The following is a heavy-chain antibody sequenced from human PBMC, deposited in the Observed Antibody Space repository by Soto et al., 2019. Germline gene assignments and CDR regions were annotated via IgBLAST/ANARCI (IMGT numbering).Heavy chain of an antibody. D-gene: IGHD2-15*01. V-gene: IGHV4-59*01. Sequence: ETLSLTCTVSGGSISSYYWSWIRQPPGKGLEWIGYIYYSGSTNYNPSLKSRVTISVDTSKNQFSLKLSSVTAADTAVYYCARVVVAATRAYYYYYMDVWGKGTTVTVSS. J-gene: IGHJ6*03. CDR1: GGSISSYY. CDR2: IYYSGST. CDR3: ARVVVAATRAYYYYYMDV.